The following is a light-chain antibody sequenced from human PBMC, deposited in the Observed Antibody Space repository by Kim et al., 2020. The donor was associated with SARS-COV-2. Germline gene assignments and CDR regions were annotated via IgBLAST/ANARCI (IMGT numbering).Light chain of an antibody. J-gene: IGKJ2*01. V-gene: IGKV1-5*03. CDR2: KAS. CDR3: QHYNGYPYT. CDR1: RNINYW. Sequence: DIQMTQSPSTLSASVGDRVTITCRASRNINYWLAWYQQKPGKAPKLLIYKASSLESGVPSRFSGSASGTEFTLTISSLQPDDFATYYCQHYNGYPYTFGQGTKLEIK.